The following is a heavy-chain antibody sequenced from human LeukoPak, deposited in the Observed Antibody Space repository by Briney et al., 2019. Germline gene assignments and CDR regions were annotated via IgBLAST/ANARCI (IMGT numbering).Heavy chain of an antibody. CDR2: ISWNSGSI. Sequence: GGSLRLSCAASGFTFDDYAMHWVRQAPGKGLEWVSGISWNSGSIGYADSVKGRFTISRDNAKNSLYLQMNSLRAEDTAVYYCASGAGRFLEWLLLYWGQGTLVTVSS. CDR3: ASGAGRFLEWLLLY. J-gene: IGHJ4*02. D-gene: IGHD3-3*01. CDR1: GFTFDDYA. V-gene: IGHV3-9*01.